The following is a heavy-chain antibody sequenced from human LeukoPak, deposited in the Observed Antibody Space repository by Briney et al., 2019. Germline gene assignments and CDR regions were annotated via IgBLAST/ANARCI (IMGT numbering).Heavy chain of an antibody. J-gene: IGHJ4*02. CDR2: ISYDGSNK. V-gene: IGHV3-30*03. CDR1: GFTFSSYG. Sequence: HAGGSLRLSCAASGFTFSSYGMHWVRQAPGKGLEWVAVISYDGSNKYYADSVKGRFAISRDDSKNTLYLQMNSLRAEDTAVYYCARDLRSAVYWGQGTLVTVSS. CDR3: ARDLRSAVY.